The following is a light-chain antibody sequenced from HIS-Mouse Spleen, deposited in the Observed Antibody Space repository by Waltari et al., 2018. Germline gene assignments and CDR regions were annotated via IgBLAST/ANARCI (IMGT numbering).Light chain of an antibody. J-gene: IGLJ1*01. CDR1: SSAVGGYNY. CDR2: EVS. Sequence: QSALTQPPSASGSPGQSVTIPFTGTSSAVGGYNYVSWDQPHHGKAPKLMIYEVSKRPSGVPDRFSGSKSGNTASLTVSGLQAEDEADYYCSSYAGSNNYVFGTGTKVTVL. CDR3: SSYAGSNNYV. V-gene: IGLV2-8*01.